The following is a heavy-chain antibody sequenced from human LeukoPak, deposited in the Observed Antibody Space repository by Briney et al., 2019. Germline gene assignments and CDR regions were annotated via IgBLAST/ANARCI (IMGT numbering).Heavy chain of an antibody. J-gene: IGHJ4*02. CDR2: INHSGST. CDR3: ARVATGPFDC. D-gene: IGHD5-12*01. Sequence: SETLSLTCAVYGGPFSGYYWSWIRQPPGKGLEWIGKINHSGSTNYNPSLKSRVTISVDTSKNQFSLKLSSVTAADTAVYYRARVATGPFDCWGQGTLVTVSS. V-gene: IGHV4-34*01. CDR1: GGPFSGYY.